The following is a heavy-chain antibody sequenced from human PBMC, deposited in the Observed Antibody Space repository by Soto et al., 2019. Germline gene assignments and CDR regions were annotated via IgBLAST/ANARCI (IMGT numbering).Heavy chain of an antibody. CDR1: GFTFSSYW. CDR3: ARYPNPTVAGLPFDL. CDR2: TRQDGGQE. J-gene: IGHJ4*02. V-gene: IGHV3-7*03. D-gene: IGHD6-19*01. Sequence: PGGSLRLSCAASGFTFSSYWMSWVRQAPGKGLEWVAHTRQDGGQEYYVDSVKGRFTISRDNAKNSLYLQMNSLRVEDTAVYYCARYPNPTVAGLPFDLWGQGTLVTVS.